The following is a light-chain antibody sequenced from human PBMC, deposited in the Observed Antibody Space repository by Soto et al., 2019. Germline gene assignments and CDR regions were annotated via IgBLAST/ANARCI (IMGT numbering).Light chain of an antibody. CDR1: QSVSRY. V-gene: IGKV3-11*01. Sequence: EIVLSQSPATLSLYTGERATLSCRASQSVSRYLAWYQQKPVQAPRLLIYDASNRATGIPARFSGSGSGTDFTLTISSLEPEDFAVYYCQQRSNGPPITFGHGTR. J-gene: IGKJ5*01. CDR3: QQRSNGPPIT. CDR2: DAS.